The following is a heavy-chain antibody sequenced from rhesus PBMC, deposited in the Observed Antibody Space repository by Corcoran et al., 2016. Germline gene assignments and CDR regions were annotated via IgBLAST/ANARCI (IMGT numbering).Heavy chain of an antibody. CDR2: ISGSSGST. V-gene: IGHV4-65*01. J-gene: IGHJ4*01. CDR1: GGSVSSSNW. Sequence: QVQLQESGPGLVKPSETLSLTCAVSGGSVSSSNWWSWIRPPPGKGLELIGYISGSSGSTYYNPSLKSRVTISTDTSKNQFSLKLSSVTAADTAVYYCARAYEDDYGYYYTGTFDYWGQGVLVTVSS. D-gene: IGHD3-9*01. CDR3: ARAYEDDYGYYYTGTFDY.